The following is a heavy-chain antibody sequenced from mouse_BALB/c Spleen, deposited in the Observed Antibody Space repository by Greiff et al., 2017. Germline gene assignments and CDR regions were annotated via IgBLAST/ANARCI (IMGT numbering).Heavy chain of an antibody. J-gene: IGHJ3*01. D-gene: IGHD1-2*01. Sequence: DVMLVESGGGLVQPGGSLKLSCAASGFTFSSYGMSWVRQTPDKRLALVATINSNGGSTYYPDSVKGRFTISRDNAKNTLYMQMSSLKSEDTAMYYCARGDTTAGFAYWGQGTLVTVSA. CDR2: INSNGGST. V-gene: IGHV5-6-3*01. CDR1: GFTFSSYG. CDR3: ARGDTTAGFAY.